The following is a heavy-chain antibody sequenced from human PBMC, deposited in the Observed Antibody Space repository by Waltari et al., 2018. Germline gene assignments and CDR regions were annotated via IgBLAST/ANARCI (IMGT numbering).Heavy chain of an antibody. CDR2: IIPDVVTA. CDR1: GGTFSSYA. V-gene: IGHV1-69*01. Sequence: QVQLVQSGAEVKKPGSSVKVSCKASGGTFSSYAISGVRQAPGQGVGWRGGIIPDVVTAKYERKVRGRVTITGDESTSTAYMELSSLRSEDTAVYYCANALVVVSPKRRYYYGMDVWGQGTTVTVSS. CDR3: ANALVVVSPKRRYYYGMDV. D-gene: IGHD2-15*01. J-gene: IGHJ6*02.